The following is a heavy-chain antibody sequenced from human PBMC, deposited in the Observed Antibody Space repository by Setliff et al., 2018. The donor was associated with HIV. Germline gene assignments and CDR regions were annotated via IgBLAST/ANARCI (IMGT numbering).Heavy chain of an antibody. D-gene: IGHD3-10*01. CDR3: ATRPPGVHGFSI. Sequence: ASVKVSCKASGGSFNILGFTWVRQAPGQGLEWVGGIIPVVDAPIYAQRFQGRVVITADKSTGTAYMQLSSLKFEDTAVYYCATRPPGVHGFSIWGQGTMVTGSS. J-gene: IGHJ3*02. CDR1: GGSFNILG. CDR2: IIPVVDAP. V-gene: IGHV1-69*06.